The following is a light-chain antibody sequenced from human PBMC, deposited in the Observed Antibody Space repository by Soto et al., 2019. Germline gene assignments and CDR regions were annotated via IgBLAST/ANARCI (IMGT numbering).Light chain of an antibody. CDR1: QMIYTW. CDR3: QGYRT. CDR2: EAS. Sequence: DIPMTQSPSTLSASVGDRVTITCRASQMIYTWLAWYQQRPGKAPKLLIYEASSLDVGVPSRFSGSGSGTEFTLTISSLQPDDFATYYCQGYRTFGQGTKVDI. V-gene: IGKV1-5*03. J-gene: IGKJ1*01.